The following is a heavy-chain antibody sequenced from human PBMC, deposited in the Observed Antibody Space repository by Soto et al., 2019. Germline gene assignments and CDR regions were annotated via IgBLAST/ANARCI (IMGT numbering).Heavy chain of an antibody. CDR1: GYTFTSYD. Sequence: ASVKVSCKASGYTFTSYDINWVRQATGQGLEWMGWMNPNSGNTGYAQKFQGRVTMTRNTSISTAYMELSSLRPEDTALYYCAKDLFDSTGSRYYYAMDVWGQGTTVTVSS. J-gene: IGHJ6*02. CDR3: AKDLFDSTGSRYYYAMDV. D-gene: IGHD3-22*01. V-gene: IGHV1-8*01. CDR2: MNPNSGNT.